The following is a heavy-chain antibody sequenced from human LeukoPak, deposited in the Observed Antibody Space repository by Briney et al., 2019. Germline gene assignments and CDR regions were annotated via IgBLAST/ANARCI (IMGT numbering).Heavy chain of an antibody. Sequence: SETLSLTCTVSGGSIRSSYYYWGWIRQPPGKGLEWIGSIYDSGSTYYNPSLKSRVTISVDTSKNQFSLQLTSVTAADTAVYYCARGNYGDQDYWGQGTLVTVSS. CDR1: GGSIRSSYYY. D-gene: IGHD4-17*01. CDR2: IYDSGST. J-gene: IGHJ4*02. V-gene: IGHV4-39*07. CDR3: ARGNYGDQDY.